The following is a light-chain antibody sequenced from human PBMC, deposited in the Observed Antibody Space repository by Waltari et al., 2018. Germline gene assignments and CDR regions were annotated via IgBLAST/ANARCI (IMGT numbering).Light chain of an antibody. CDR3: QHYGRSPPNT. J-gene: IGKJ2*01. V-gene: IGKV3-20*01. CDR1: QSVSSSS. CDR2: GGS. Sequence: EVVLTQSPDTLSLSPGERATLSCRASQSVSSSSLAWYQQKPGQAPRLLISGGSTRATGIPDRFSGAGSGTDFTLTISRLEPEDFAVYYCQHYGRSPPNTFGQGFKLEIK.